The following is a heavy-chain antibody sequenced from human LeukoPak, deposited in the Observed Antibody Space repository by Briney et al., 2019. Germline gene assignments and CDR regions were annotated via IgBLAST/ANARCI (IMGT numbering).Heavy chain of an antibody. CDR2: ISSSSSTI. J-gene: IGHJ3*02. V-gene: IGHV3-11*01. CDR1: GFTFSDYY. Sequence: GGSLRLSCAASGFTFSDYYMSWIRQAPGKGLEWVSYISSSSSTIYYADSVKGRFTISRDNSQKTLHLQMNSLRAEDTAVYYCAEDQADYGEAFDIWGQGTMVTVSS. CDR3: AEDQADYGEAFDI. D-gene: IGHD4-17*01.